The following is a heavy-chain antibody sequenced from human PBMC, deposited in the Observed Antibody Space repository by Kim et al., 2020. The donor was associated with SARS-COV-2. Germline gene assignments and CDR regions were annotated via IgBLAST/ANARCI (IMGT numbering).Heavy chain of an antibody. V-gene: IGHV4-31*02. D-gene: IGHD4-17*01. Sequence: NPSHKSRVTISVDTSKNQVSLKLSSVAAADTAVYYCARDSTGLDYCGMDVWGQGTTVTVSS. CDR3: ARDSTGLDYCGMDV. J-gene: IGHJ6*02.